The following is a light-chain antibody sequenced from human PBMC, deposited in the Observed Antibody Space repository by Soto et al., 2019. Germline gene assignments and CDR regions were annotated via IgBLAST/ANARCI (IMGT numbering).Light chain of an antibody. J-gene: IGKJ4*01. V-gene: IGKV3-15*01. Sequence: EIVMTQSPAPLSVSPGERATLSCRASQSVSINLAWYQQKPGQAPMLLIYGASTRATGIPARFSGSGSGTEFTLTISGLQSEDFAVYYCQQYNNWPRTFGGGTKVEIK. CDR2: GAS. CDR3: QQYNNWPRT. CDR1: QSVSIN.